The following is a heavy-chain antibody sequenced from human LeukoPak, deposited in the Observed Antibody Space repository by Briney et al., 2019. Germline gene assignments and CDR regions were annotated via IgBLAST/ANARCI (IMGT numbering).Heavy chain of an antibody. D-gene: IGHD3-22*01. J-gene: IGHJ4*02. V-gene: IGHV1-69*13. CDR2: IIPIFGTA. CDR3: ARARGAYYYDSSGYYYGYYFDY. Sequence: ASVKVSCKASGGTFSSYAISWVRQAPGQGLEWMGGIIPIFGTANYAQKFQGRVTLTAAESTTTAYMQLSSLRSEDTAVYSCARARGAYYYDSSGYYYGYYFDYWGQGTLVTVSS. CDR1: GGTFSSYA.